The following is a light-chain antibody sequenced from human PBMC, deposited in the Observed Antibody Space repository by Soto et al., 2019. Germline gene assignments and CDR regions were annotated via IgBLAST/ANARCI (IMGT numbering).Light chain of an antibody. J-gene: IGLJ1*01. CDR2: DND. V-gene: IGLV1-44*01. CDR1: SSNIGSNT. Sequence: QSALTQPPSASGTPGQRVTISASGSSSNIGSNTVSWYQQVPGTAPKLLIYDNDERPSGVPGRFSGSKSGTSASLAISGLQSEDEADYYCATWDDSRNGYVFGPGTKVTV. CDR3: ATWDDSRNGYV.